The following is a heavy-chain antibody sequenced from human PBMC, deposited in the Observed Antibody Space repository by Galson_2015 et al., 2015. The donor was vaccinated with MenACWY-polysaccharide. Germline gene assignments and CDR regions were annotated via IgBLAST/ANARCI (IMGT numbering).Heavy chain of an antibody. CDR2: MNPNSGNT. Sequence: SVKVSCKASGYRFSSYDINWVRQASGLGLEWMGWMNPNSGNTGYAQKFQGRVAMTRDTATSTAYMELRMLTYDDTAVYYCTRIIARKPPFGDSWGQGTLVRVS. CDR1: GYRFSSYD. V-gene: IGHV1-8*01. D-gene: IGHD2-21*01. J-gene: IGHJ4*02. CDR3: TRIIARKPPFGDS.